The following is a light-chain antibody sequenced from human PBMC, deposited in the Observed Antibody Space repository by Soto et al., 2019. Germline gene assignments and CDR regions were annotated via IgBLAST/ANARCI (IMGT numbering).Light chain of an antibody. CDR3: NSYTSRSSSTYV. J-gene: IGLJ1*01. CDR2: DVS. V-gene: IGLV2-14*01. CDR1: SSDVGGYNY. Sequence: QSALTQPASVSGSPGQSITISCTGTSSDVGGYNYVSWYQQHPGKAPKLMIYDVSNRPSGVSNRFSGSKSGNTASLTISGLQAEDEADYYRNSYTSRSSSTYVFGTGTKLTVL.